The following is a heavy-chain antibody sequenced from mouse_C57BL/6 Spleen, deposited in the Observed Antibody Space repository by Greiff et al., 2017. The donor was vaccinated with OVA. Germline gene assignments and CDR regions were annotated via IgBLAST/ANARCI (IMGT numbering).Heavy chain of an antibody. CDR2: IYPGDGDT. D-gene: IGHD5-5*01. J-gene: IGHJ4*01. V-gene: IGHV1-82*01. CDR1: GYAFSSSW. CDR3: ASSTFDYAMDY. Sequence: VKLQESGPELVKPGASVKISCKASGYAFSSSWMNWVKQRPGKGLEWIGRIYPGDGDTNYNGKFKGKATLTADKSSSTAYMQLSSLTSEDSAVYFCASSTFDYAMDYWGQGTSVTVSS.